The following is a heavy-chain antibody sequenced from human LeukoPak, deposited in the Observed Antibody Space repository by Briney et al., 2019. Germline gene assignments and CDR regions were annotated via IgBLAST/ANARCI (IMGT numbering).Heavy chain of an antibody. J-gene: IGHJ4*02. Sequence: KPSETLSLTCSVSGASISSGSNYWGWIRQPPGKTLEWIGSIYSSGSTYYNPSLKSRVTISVDTSKNQFSLKLSSVTAADTAVYYCARLAYYYGSGSEPRFDYWGQGTLVTVSS. V-gene: IGHV4-39*01. CDR2: IYSSGST. CDR3: ARLAYYYGSGSEPRFDY. CDR1: GASISSGSNY. D-gene: IGHD3-10*01.